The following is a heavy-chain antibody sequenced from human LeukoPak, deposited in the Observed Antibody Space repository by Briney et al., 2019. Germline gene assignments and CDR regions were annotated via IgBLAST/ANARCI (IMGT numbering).Heavy chain of an antibody. J-gene: IGHJ3*02. D-gene: IGHD2-2*01. CDR1: GGSISSGGYY. V-gene: IGHV4-30-2*01. CDR2: IYHSGST. Sequence: SETLSLTCTVSGGSISSGGYYWSWIRQPPGKGLEWIGYIYHSGSTYYNPSLKSRVTISVDRSKNQFSLKLSSVTAADTAVYYCARGGIVVGSRHAFDIWGQGTMVTVSS. CDR3: ARGGIVVGSRHAFDI.